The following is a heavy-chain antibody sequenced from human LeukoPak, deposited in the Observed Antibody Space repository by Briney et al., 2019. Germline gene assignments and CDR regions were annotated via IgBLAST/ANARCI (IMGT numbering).Heavy chain of an antibody. Sequence: GGSLRLSCAVSGFSVSSFGMSWVPQAPGKGLEWISAISLNGETTWYADSVKGRFTISRDNSKNTLYLQLTSLRAEDTAVYYCAQGFSSGWYPYWGQGSLGSLS. CDR3: AQGFSSGWYPY. V-gene: IGHV3-23*01. D-gene: IGHD6-19*01. CDR1: GFSVSSFG. J-gene: IGHJ4*02. CDR2: ISLNGETT.